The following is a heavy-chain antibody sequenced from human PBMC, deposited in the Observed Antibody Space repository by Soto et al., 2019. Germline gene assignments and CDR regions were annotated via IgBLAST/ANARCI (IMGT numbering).Heavy chain of an antibody. Sequence: PSVTLSLTCAVDGGYFIGYYWSWISKPPGKGLEWIGEINHSGSTNYNPSLKSRVTISVDTSKNQFSLKLSSVTAADTAVYYCARFRSTVASPYYYYYMDVWGKGTTVTVSS. J-gene: IGHJ6*03. V-gene: IGHV4-34*01. CDR1: GGYFIGYY. D-gene: IGHD4-17*01. CDR3: ARFRSTVASPYYYYYMDV. CDR2: INHSGST.